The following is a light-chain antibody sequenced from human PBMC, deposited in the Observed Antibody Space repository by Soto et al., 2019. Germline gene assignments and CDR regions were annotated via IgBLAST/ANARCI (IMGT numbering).Light chain of an antibody. Sequence: EVVLTQSPGTLSLSPGERATLSCRASQSVSSSYLAWYQQKPGQAPRLLIYGASSRATGISDRFSGSGSGTDFTLTINRLEPEDFAVYYCQQYGSSPRFTFGPGTKMDIK. CDR3: QQYGSSPRFT. CDR1: QSVSSSY. V-gene: IGKV3-20*01. CDR2: GAS. J-gene: IGKJ3*01.